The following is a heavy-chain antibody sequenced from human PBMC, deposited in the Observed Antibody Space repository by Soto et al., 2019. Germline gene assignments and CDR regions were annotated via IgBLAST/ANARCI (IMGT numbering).Heavy chain of an antibody. CDR3: AREGCTNGVCYYYYGMDV. D-gene: IGHD2-8*01. CDR2: IIPIFGTA. CDR1: GGTFSSYA. J-gene: IGHJ6*02. Sequence: QVQLVQSGAEVKKPGSSVKVSCKASGGTFSSYAISWVRQAPGQGLEWMGGIIPIFGTANYAQKFQGRVTITADESTSTAYMELSSLRSEDTAVYYCAREGCTNGVCYYYYGMDVWGQGTTVTVSS. V-gene: IGHV1-69*01.